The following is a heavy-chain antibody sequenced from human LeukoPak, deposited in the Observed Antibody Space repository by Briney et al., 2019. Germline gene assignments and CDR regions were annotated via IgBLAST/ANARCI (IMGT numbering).Heavy chain of an antibody. CDR2: IIPILGIA. Sequence: GASVKVSCKASGGTFSSYAISWVRQAPGQGLEWMGRIIPILGIANYAQKFQGRVTITADKSTSTAYMELSSLRSGDTAVYYCAMDYYDSSGYLSWFDPWGQGTLVTVSS. J-gene: IGHJ5*02. D-gene: IGHD3-22*01. CDR3: AMDYYDSSGYLSWFDP. V-gene: IGHV1-69*04. CDR1: GGTFSSYA.